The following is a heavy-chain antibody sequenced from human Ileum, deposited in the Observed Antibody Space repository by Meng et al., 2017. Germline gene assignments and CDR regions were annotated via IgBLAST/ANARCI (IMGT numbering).Heavy chain of an antibody. D-gene: IGHD6-6*01. CDR2: LNHNGNT. CDR3: ARGREQQLVRGFGY. Sequence: VLVQEWGAWLLAASGLLSLFCVVHGRSFSRYYCSWLRPPAGKGLEWIGELNHNGNTNYNPSLKIRVTLSLDTSKTHFSLNLTSLTAEDTAVYYCARGREQQLVRGFGYWGQGTLVTVSS. CDR1: GRSFSRYY. J-gene: IGHJ4*02. V-gene: IGHV4-34*01.